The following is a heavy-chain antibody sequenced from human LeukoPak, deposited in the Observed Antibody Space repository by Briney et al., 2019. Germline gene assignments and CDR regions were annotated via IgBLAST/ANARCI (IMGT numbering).Heavy chain of an antibody. J-gene: IGHJ4*02. CDR3: ATIFGVKNFDY. CDR1: GYTFTSYG. CDR2: ISTHNGNT. V-gene: IGHV1-18*01. Sequence: ASVKVSCKASGYTFTSYGITWVRQAPGQGLEWVGWISTHNGNTNYAQKLQGRVTMTTDTFTNTAYMDLRSLRSDDTAAYYCATIFGVKNFDYWGQGTLVTISS. D-gene: IGHD3-3*01.